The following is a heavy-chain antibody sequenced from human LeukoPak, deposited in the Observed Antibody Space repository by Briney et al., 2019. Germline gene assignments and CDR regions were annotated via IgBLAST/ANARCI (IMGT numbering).Heavy chain of an antibody. CDR2: IYYSGST. V-gene: IGHV4-59*12. J-gene: IGHJ4*02. Sequence: SETLSLTCTVSGGSISSYYWSWIRQPPGKGLEWIGYIYYSGSTNYNPSLKSRVTISVDASKNQFSLKLTSVTAADTAVYYCAGGSSRLWSGYGYFDYWGQGTLVTVSS. CDR3: AGGSSRLWSGYGYFDY. CDR1: GGSISSYY. D-gene: IGHD3-3*01.